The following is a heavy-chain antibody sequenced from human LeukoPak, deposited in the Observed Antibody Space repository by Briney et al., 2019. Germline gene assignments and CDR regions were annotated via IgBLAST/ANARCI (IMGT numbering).Heavy chain of an antibody. CDR1: GGTFSSYA. CDR2: IIPIFGTA. J-gene: IGHJ4*02. D-gene: IGHD1-1*01. CDR3: AIMGSGTGTGFDY. Sequence: SVKVSCKASGGTFSSYAISWVRQTPGQGLEWMGGIIPIFGTANYAQKFQGRVTITTDESTSTAYMELSSLRSEDTAVYYCAIMGSGTGTGFDYWGQGTLVTLSS. V-gene: IGHV1-69*05.